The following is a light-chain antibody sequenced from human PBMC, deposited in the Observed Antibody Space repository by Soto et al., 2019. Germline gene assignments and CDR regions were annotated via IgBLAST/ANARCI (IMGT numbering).Light chain of an antibody. CDR3: QQYRSWPRT. CDR2: GAT. Sequence: EILLTQSPATLSVSPGETATLSCRASQNVLSDLAWYQQKPGQAPRLLVYGATTRATDAPAKFRGSGSGTDFSLTISSLQSEDSATYFCQQYRSWPRTFGQGSRVEI. V-gene: IGKV3-15*01. CDR1: QNVLSD. J-gene: IGKJ1*01.